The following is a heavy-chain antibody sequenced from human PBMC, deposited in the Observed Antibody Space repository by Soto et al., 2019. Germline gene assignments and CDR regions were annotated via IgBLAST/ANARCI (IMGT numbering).Heavy chain of an antibody. CDR1: GFTFSDYY. Sequence: GGSLRLSCAASGFTFSDYYMSWIRQAPGKGLEWVSYISSSGSTIYYADSVKGRFTISRDNAKNSLYLQMNSLRAEDTAVYYCARDTVHQYSGYDLGLASDYWGQGTLVTVSS. CDR2: ISSSGSTI. CDR3: ARDTVHQYSGYDLGLASDY. V-gene: IGHV3-11*01. D-gene: IGHD5-12*01. J-gene: IGHJ4*02.